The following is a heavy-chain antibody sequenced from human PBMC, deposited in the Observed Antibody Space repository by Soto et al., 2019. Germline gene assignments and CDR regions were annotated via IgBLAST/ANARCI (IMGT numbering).Heavy chain of an antibody. V-gene: IGHV4-34*01. CDR2: INYSGST. CDR3: ARALLVVRGVIRYYYCGMDV. J-gene: IGHJ6*02. D-gene: IGHD3-10*01. Sequence: SETLSLTCAVYGGSFSGYYWSWIRQPPGKGLEWIGEINYSGSTNYNPSLKSRVTISVDTSKNPFSLKLSSVTAADTAVYYCARALLVVRGVIRYYYCGMDVWGQGTTVTVSS. CDR1: GGSFSGYY.